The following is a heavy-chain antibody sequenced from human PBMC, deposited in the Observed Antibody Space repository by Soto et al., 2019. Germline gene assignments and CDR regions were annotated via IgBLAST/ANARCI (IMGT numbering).Heavy chain of an antibody. CDR2: IYPSGST. V-gene: IGHV4-30-4*02. CDR3: AREPLAHSYFDF. J-gene: IGHJ4*02. CDR1: GGSISRGHYY. Sequence: SETLSLTCTVSGGSISRGHYYWSWIRQHPGKGLEWIGYIYPSGSTFYNPSLKSRVNISLDKSKNQFSLNLRSVTAADTAVYFCAREPLAHSYFDFWGQGTLVTVSS.